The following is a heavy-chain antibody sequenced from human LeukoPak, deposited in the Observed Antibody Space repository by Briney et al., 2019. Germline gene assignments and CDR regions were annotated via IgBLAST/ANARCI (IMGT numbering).Heavy chain of an antibody. CDR2: INHSGST. V-gene: IGHV4-34*01. D-gene: IGHD6-13*01. CDR1: GGSFSGYY. J-gene: IGHJ4*02. CDR3: ARGGGYSSSWYGGYFDY. Sequence: SETLSLTCAVYGGSFSGYYWSWIRQPPGKGLEWIGEINHSGSTNYNPSLKSRVTISVGTSKNKFSLKLSSVTAADTAVYYCARGGGYSSSWYGGYFDYWGQGTLVTVSS.